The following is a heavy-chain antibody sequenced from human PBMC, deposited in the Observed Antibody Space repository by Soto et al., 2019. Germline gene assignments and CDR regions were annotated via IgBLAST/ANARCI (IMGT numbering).Heavy chain of an antibody. J-gene: IGHJ6*02. Sequence: ASVKVSCKASGYTFTSYYMHWVRQAPGQGLEWMGIINPSGGSTSYAQKFQGRVTMTRDTSTSTVYMELSSLRSEDTAVYYCASSLGSQVVPAAAYYYYYGMDVWGQGTKVTV. CDR1: GYTFTSYY. D-gene: IGHD2-2*01. V-gene: IGHV1-46*01. CDR3: ASSLGSQVVPAAAYYYYYGMDV. CDR2: INPSGGST.